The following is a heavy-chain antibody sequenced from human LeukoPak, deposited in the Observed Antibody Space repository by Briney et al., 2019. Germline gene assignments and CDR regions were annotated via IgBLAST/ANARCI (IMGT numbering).Heavy chain of an antibody. V-gene: IGHV5-51*01. CDR2: IYPGDSDT. CDR1: GYSFTSYW. D-gene: IGHD1-26*01. CDR3: ARADSGSYLAYYFDY. Sequence: PGESLKISCQGSGYSFTSYWIGWVRQMPGKGLEWMGIIYPGDSDTRYSPSFQGQVTISADKSISTAYLQWSSLKASDTAMYYCARADSGSYLAYYFDYWGQGTLVTVSS. J-gene: IGHJ4*02.